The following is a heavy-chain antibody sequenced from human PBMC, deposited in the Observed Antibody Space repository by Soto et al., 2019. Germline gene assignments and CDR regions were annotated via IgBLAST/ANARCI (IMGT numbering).Heavy chain of an antibody. CDR1: GGSISSYY. J-gene: IGHJ6*02. CDR2: IYTSGST. CDR3: AREGEGYYYYYGMDV. V-gene: IGHV4-4*07. Sequence: SETLSLTCSVSGGSISSYYWSWIRQPAGKGLEWIGRIYTSGSTNYNPSLKSRVTMSVDTSKNQFSLKLSPVTAADTAVYYCAREGEGYYYYYGMDVWGQGTTVTVSS. D-gene: IGHD3-16*01.